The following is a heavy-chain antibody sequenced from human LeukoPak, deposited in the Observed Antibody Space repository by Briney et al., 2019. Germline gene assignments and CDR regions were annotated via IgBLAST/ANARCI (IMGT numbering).Heavy chain of an antibody. D-gene: IGHD5-12*01. Sequence: PGGSLRLSCAASGFTFSSYAMSWVRQAPGKGLEWVSSISGGGGVTYYADSVKGRFTISRDNSKNTLYLQMSSLRAEDTAVYYCAKDPRVATIEIFDYWGQGTLVTVSS. CDR1: GFTFSSYA. V-gene: IGHV3-23*01. CDR2: ISGGGGVT. J-gene: IGHJ4*02. CDR3: AKDPRVATIEIFDY.